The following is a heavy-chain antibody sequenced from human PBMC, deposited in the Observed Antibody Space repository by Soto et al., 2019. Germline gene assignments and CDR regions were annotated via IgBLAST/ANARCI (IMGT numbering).Heavy chain of an antibody. CDR1: GYTFNTYG. Sequence: ASVKVSCKTSGYTFNTYGINWVRQAPGQGLELMGWISAYDGKTTYAEKFQGRVTLTTDTSTSTAYMELMSLRSDDTAISYCARDPHEFWTSYCFDPWGQGTPVTVSS. CDR2: ISAYDGKT. D-gene: IGHD3-3*01. CDR3: ARDPHEFWTSYCFDP. V-gene: IGHV1-18*01. J-gene: IGHJ5*02.